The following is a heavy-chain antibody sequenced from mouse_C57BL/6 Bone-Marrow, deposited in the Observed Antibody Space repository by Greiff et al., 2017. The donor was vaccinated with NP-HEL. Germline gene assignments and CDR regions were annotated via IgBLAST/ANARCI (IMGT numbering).Heavy chain of an antibody. CDR2: ISNGGGST. D-gene: IGHD1-1*01. Sequence: EVKLVESGGGLVQPGGSLKLSCAASGFTFSDYYMYWVRQTPEKRLEWVAYISNGGGSTYYPDTVKGRFTISRDNAKNTLYLQMSRLKSEDTAMYYCARHNVKVLLQSLRNYYAMDYWGQGTSVTVSS. CDR1: GFTFSDYY. CDR3: ARHNVKVLLQSLRNYYAMDY. J-gene: IGHJ4*01. V-gene: IGHV5-12*01.